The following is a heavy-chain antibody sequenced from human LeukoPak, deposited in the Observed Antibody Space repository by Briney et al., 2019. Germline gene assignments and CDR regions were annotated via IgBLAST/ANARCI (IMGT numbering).Heavy chain of an antibody. D-gene: IGHD1-26*01. V-gene: IGHV2-70*17. CDR3: ARISPETYRGSSPFDY. CDR2: IDWDDDK. CDR1: GFSLSTSGMC. Sequence: SGPTLVNPTQTLTLTCTFSGFSLSTSGMCVNWIRQPPGKALEWLARIDWDDDKFYSTSLKTRLTISKDTSKNQVVLTMINMDPVDTATYYCARISPETYRGSSPFDYWGQGTLVTVSS. J-gene: IGHJ4*02.